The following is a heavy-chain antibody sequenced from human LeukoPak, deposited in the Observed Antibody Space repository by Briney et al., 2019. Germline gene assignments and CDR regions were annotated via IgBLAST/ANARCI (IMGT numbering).Heavy chain of an antibody. V-gene: IGHV1-46*01. J-gene: IGHJ6*02. Sequence: ASVKVSCKASGYTFTSYYMHWVRQAPGQGLEWMGIINPSGGSTSYAQKFQGRVTMTRDTSTSTVYTELSSLRSEDTAVYYCARDSRDGYNYHYYYGMDVWGQGTTVTVSS. CDR1: GYTFTSYY. CDR3: ARDSRDGYNYHYYYGMDV. CDR2: INPSGGST. D-gene: IGHD5-24*01.